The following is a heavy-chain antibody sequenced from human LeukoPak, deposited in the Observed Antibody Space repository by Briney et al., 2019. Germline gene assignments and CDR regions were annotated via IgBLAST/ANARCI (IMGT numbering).Heavy chain of an antibody. CDR1: GGSISSYY. J-gene: IGHJ5*02. D-gene: IGHD2-2*03. Sequence: SETLSLTCTVSGGSISSYYWSWIRQSPGKGLEWIGYIYYSGSTNYNPSLKSRVTMSVDTSKNQFSLKLSSVTAADTAVYYCARDHGYCSSTSCSLGWFDPWGQGTLVTVSS. CDR2: IYYSGST. V-gene: IGHV4-59*12. CDR3: ARDHGYCSSTSCSLGWFDP.